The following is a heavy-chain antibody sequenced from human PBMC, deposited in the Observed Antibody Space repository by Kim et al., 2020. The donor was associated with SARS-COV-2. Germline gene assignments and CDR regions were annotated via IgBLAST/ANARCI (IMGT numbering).Heavy chain of an antibody. D-gene: IGHD6-19*01. V-gene: IGHV3-33*01. CDR1: GFTFSSYG. Sequence: GGSLRLSCAASGFTFSSYGMHWVRQAPGKGLEWVAVIWYDGSNKYYADSVKGRFTISRDNSKNTLYLQMNSLRAEDTAVYYCARGCCGSGWYVAIDYWGQGTLVTVSS. CDR3: ARGCCGSGWYVAIDY. CDR2: IWYDGSNK. J-gene: IGHJ4*02.